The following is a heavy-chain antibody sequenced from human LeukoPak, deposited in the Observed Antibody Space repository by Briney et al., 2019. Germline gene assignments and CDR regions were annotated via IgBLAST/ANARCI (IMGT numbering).Heavy chain of an antibody. D-gene: IGHD3-9*01. V-gene: IGHV3-21*01. Sequence: GGSLRLSCAASGFTFSSYSMNWVRQAPGKGLEWASSISSSSYIYYADSVKGRFTISRDNAKNSLYLQMNGLRAEDTAVYYCARVRTDILTGYRIDYWGQGTLVTVSS. CDR2: ISSSSYI. J-gene: IGHJ4*02. CDR3: ARVRTDILTGYRIDY. CDR1: GFTFSSYS.